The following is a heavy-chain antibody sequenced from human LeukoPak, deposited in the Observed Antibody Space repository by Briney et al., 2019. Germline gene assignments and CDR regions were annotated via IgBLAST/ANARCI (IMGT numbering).Heavy chain of an antibody. Sequence: PSETLSLTCTVSGGSISSYFWTWVRQPPGKGLEWIGYIYSSGSTNYNPSLKSRVTISVDTSKNQFSLKLNSVTAADTAVYYCAREGGTNNYGPIGPWGQGTLVTVSS. CDR2: IYSSGST. CDR1: GGSISSYF. V-gene: IGHV4-59*01. J-gene: IGHJ5*02. CDR3: AREGGTNNYGPIGP. D-gene: IGHD5-18*01.